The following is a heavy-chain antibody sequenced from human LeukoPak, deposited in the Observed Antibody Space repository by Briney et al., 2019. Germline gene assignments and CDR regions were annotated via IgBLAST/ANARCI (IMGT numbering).Heavy chain of an antibody. CDR3: ARGGRARQFKPGNYFDP. Sequence: SETLSLTCAVYGGPLSDYYWNWIRQPPGKGLEWIGEINHGGSTNYNPSLKSRLSISIDTSNRQFSLNLSSVTAADTAVYYCARGGRARQFKPGNYFDPWGQGTLVTVSS. J-gene: IGHJ5*02. CDR2: INHGGST. CDR1: GGPLSDYY. V-gene: IGHV4-34*01. D-gene: IGHD1-1*01.